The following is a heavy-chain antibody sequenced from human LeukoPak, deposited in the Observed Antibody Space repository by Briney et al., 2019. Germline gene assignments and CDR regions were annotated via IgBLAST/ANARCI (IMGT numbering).Heavy chain of an antibody. V-gene: IGHV3-74*03. CDR2: ISGDGSYT. D-gene: IGHD7-27*01. CDR1: GFSFSRHW. J-gene: IGHJ4*02. CDR3: ASFGISWGSAY. Sequence: GGSLRLSCEASGFSFSRHWMHWVRQAPGKGLVWVSRISGDGSYTANVDSVEGRFITSRDNVRNTLYLHMNGLRAKDTAVYYCASFGISWGSAYWGQGTLVTVSS.